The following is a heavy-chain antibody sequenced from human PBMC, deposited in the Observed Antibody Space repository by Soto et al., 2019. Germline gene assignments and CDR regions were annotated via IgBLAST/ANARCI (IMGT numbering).Heavy chain of an antibody. CDR2: IYYSGST. CDR3: ARVVGYRSGGSCYSSTHFDY. J-gene: IGHJ4*02. V-gene: IGHV4-39*01. CDR1: GGSISSSNYY. Sequence: SETLSLTCTVSGGSISSSNYYWGWIRQPPGKGLEWIGIIYYSGSTYYDPSLKSRVTISVDTSKNQFSLKLSSVTAADTAVYYCARVVGYRSGGSCYSSTHFDYWGKGTLVTVSS. D-gene: IGHD2-15*01.